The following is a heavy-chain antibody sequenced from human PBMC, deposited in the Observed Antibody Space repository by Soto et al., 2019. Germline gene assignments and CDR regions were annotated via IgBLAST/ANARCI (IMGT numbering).Heavy chain of an antibody. J-gene: IGHJ4*02. CDR1: GGTFSSYA. CDR3: ARTSTPYYDQKPLFDY. Sequence: QVQLVQSGAEVKKPGSSVKVSCKASGGTFSSYAISWVRQAPGQGLEWMGGIIPIFGTANYAQKFQGRVTITADESTSTSHMELSSLRCEDTAVYYYARTSTPYYDQKPLFDYWGQGTLVTVSS. V-gene: IGHV1-69*01. CDR2: IIPIFGTA. D-gene: IGHD3-22*01.